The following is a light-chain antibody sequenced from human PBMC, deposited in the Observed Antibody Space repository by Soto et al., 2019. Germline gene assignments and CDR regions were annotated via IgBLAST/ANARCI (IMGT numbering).Light chain of an antibody. CDR2: GAS. CDR1: QSVSSSY. CDR3: QQYGSSPFT. Sequence: EIVLTQSPGTLSLSPGERATLSCRASQSVSSSYLAWYQQKPGQAPRRLIYGASSRATGIPDWFSGSGSGTDFTLTISRLEPEGFAVYYCQQYGSSPFTFGPGTNVDIK. V-gene: IGKV3-20*01. J-gene: IGKJ3*01.